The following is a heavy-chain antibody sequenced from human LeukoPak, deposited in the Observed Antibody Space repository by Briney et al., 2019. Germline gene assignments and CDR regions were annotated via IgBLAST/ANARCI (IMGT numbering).Heavy chain of an antibody. D-gene: IGHD3-22*01. Sequence: SGTLSLTCTVSGASISDYYWSWIRQPPGKGLEWIGFGHYTGSSNYNPSLKSRVTTSVDTSKSQFSLKLISVTAADTAVYYCARHDNRGYYSLHYWGQGALVTVSS. V-gene: IGHV4-59*08. CDR3: ARHDNRGYYSLHY. CDR2: GHYTGSS. CDR1: GASISDYY. J-gene: IGHJ4*02.